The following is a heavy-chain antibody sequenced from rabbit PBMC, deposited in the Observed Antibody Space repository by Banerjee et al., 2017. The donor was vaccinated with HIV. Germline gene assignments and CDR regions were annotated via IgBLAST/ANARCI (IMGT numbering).Heavy chain of an antibody. D-gene: IGHD4-1*01. CDR1: GFDFSSYYM. V-gene: IGHV1S45*01. CDR2: IGSSSTT. Sequence: QEQLKETGGGLVQPGGSLTLSCKASGFDFSSYYMSWVRQAPGKGLEWIATIGSSSTTYYASWVKGRFTISKTSSTTVTLQMTSLTAADTATYFCARAVSSDWSIFDLWGPGTLVTVS. CDR3: ARAVSSDWSIFDL. J-gene: IGHJ6*01.